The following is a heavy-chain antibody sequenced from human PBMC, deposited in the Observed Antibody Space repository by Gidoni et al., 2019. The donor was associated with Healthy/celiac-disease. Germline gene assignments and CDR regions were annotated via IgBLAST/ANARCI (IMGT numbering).Heavy chain of an antibody. J-gene: IGHJ3*02. Sequence: QVQLVQSGAAAKKPGASVKVSCKASGYTFTSYAMHWVRQAPGQRLEWMGWINAGNGNTKYSQKFQGRVTITRDTAASTAYMELSSLRSEDTAVYYCARAATLDYYDSSGDAFDIWGQGTMVTVSS. D-gene: IGHD3-22*01. CDR2: INAGNGNT. CDR1: GYTFTSYA. CDR3: ARAATLDYYDSSGDAFDI. V-gene: IGHV1-3*01.